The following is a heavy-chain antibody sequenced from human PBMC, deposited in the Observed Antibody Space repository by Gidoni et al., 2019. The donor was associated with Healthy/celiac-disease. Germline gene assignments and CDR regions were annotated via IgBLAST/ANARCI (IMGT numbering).Heavy chain of an antibody. D-gene: IGHD2-2*01. J-gene: IGHJ6*02. CDR2: IYTSGST. CDR3: AGYCSSTSCRHYYYGMDV. Sequence: QVQLPESGPGLVKPSETLSLTCTFSGGSISSYYWSWIRQPAGKGLEWIGRIYTSGSTNYNPSLKSRVTMSVDTSKNQFSLKLSSVTAADTAVYYCAGYCSSTSCRHYYYGMDVWGQGTTVTVSS. V-gene: IGHV4-4*07. CDR1: GGSISSYY.